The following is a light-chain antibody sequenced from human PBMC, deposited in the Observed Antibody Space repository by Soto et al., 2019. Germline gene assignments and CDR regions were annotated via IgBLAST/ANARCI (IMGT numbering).Light chain of an antibody. CDR1: SSDVGGYNY. J-gene: IGLJ2*01. V-gene: IGLV2-14*01. CDR3: GSWDSSLSVVL. CDR2: EVS. Sequence: QSALTQPASVSGSPGQSITISCTGTSSDVGGYNYVSWYQQHPGKAPKLMIYEVSNRPSGVSNRFSGSKSGNTASLTISGLQAEDEADYYCGSWDSSLSVVLFGGGTKVTVL.